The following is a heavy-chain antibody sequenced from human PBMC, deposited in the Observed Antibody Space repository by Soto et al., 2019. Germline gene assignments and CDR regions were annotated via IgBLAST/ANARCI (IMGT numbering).Heavy chain of an antibody. Sequence: EVQLVESGGGLVQPGGSLRLSCAASGFTLSSYWMHWVRQAPGKGLVWVSSISTDASSTSYADPVKGRFTISRDNAKNTLYLQMNSVRADDTAVYYCARLPNKSPQNWGQGTLVIVSP. CDR3: ARLPNKSPQN. V-gene: IGHV3-74*01. J-gene: IGHJ1*01. CDR2: ISTDASST. CDR1: GFTLSSYW.